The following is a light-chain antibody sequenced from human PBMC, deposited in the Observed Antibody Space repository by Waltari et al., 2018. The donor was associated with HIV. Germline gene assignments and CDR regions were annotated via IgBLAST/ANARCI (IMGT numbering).Light chain of an antibody. Sequence: EFVLMQSPGTLSLSPGERVTLSCRASQSVSSSYLAWYQQQPGQAPRLLIYGASIRATGIPDRVSGSESWTDFTLTISRLEPEDFAMYHCQHYRSSPTTFGGGTKVEIK. CDR3: QHYRSSPTT. J-gene: IGKJ4*01. CDR1: QSVSSSY. V-gene: IGKV3-20*01. CDR2: GAS.